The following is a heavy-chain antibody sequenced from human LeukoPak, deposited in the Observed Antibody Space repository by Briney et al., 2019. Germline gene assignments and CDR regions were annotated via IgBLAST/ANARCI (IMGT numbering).Heavy chain of an antibody. Sequence: GGSLRLSCAAPGFTFSSYWMTWVRQAPGKGLEWVANINQDGSEIYYMDSVKGRFTISRDSAKNSLYLEMNSLRGEDTAVYYCARDYGLAGLFWYFDLWGRGTLVTVSS. CDR1: GFTFSSYW. V-gene: IGHV3-7*03. D-gene: IGHD6-19*01. J-gene: IGHJ2*01. CDR2: INQDGSEI. CDR3: ARDYGLAGLFWYFDL.